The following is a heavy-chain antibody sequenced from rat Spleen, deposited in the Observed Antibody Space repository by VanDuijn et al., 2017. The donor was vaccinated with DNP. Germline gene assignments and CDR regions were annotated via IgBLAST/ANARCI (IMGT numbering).Heavy chain of an antibody. CDR2: ISSGGDT. CDR1: GFSLSNYG. CDR3: TRGRYAFDF. D-gene: IGHD1-5*01. J-gene: IGHJ2*01. V-gene: IGHV2S12*01. Sequence: QVQLKESGPGLVQPSQTLSLTCSVSGFSLSNYGVTWVRQPPGKGLEWVAAISSGGDTYFNSALKSRLSISRDTSKSQVFLKLKSLQREDTTIYFCTRGRYAFDFWGQGIMVRDAS.